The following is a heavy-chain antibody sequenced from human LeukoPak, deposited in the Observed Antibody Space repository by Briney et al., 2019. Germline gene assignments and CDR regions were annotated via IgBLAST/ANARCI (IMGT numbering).Heavy chain of an antibody. CDR1: GGSMNSDSNY. Sequence: SETLSLTCTVSGGSMNSDSNYWTWTRQPPGKGLEWIGYIYESGSTHYNPSLRSRIIISLDRSKKQFSLKVSSVTAADTAVYYCARGTCRGGSCYPAGYYYMDVWGKGTTVTVSS. D-gene: IGHD3-22*01. CDR3: ARGTCRGGSCYPAGYYYMDV. J-gene: IGHJ6*03. CDR2: IYESGST. V-gene: IGHV4-30-2*01.